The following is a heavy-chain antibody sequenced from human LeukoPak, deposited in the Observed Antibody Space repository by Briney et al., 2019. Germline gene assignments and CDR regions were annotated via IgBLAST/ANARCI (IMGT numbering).Heavy chain of an antibody. CDR3: AKSSGCDSSGESYFDY. D-gene: IGHD3-22*01. J-gene: IGHJ4*02. CDR2: ISWNSGSI. V-gene: IGHV3-9*03. CDR1: GFTFDDYA. Sequence: PGGSLRLSCAASGFTFDDYAMHWVRQAPGKGLEWVSGISWNSGSIGCADSVKGRFTISRDNAKNSLYLQMNSLRAEDMALYYCAKSSGCDSSGESYFDYWGQGTLVTVSS.